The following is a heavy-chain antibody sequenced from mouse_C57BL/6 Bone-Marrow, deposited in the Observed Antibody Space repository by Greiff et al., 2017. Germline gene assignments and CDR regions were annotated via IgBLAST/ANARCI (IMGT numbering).Heavy chain of an antibody. J-gene: IGHJ3*01. CDR2: INPSNGGT. V-gene: IGHV1-53*01. CDR1: GYTFTSYW. Sequence: QVQLQQPGTELVKPGASVKLSCKASGYTFTSYWMHWVKQRPGQGLEWIGNINPSNGGTNYNEKFKSKATLTVDKSSSPAYMQLSSLTSEDSAVYFCARRDSSGYTFAYWGQGTLVTVSA. D-gene: IGHD3-2*02. CDR3: ARRDSSGYTFAY.